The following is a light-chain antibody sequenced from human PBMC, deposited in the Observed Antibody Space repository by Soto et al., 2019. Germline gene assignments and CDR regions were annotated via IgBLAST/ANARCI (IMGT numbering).Light chain of an antibody. CDR3: QAWDSTSLVV. V-gene: IGLV3-1*01. Sequence: SYELTQPPSVSVSPGQTASITCSGEELGNKNVFWYQQKPGQSPVLVIFQDIRRPSGIPERFSGSNSGNTATLTISGTQDMDEDDYHWQAWDSTSLVVFGGGTKVTVL. CDR2: QDI. CDR1: ELGNKN. J-gene: IGLJ2*01.